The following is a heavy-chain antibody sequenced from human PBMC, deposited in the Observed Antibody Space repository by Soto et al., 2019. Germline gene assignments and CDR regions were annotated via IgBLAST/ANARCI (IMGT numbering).Heavy chain of an antibody. V-gene: IGHV1-69*13. CDR3: ARDNGGYSGYAQGYFDY. Sequence: SVKVSCKASGGTFSSYAISWVRQAPGQGLEWMGGIIPIFGTANYAQKFQGRVTITADESTSTAYMELSSLRSEDTAVYYCARDNGGYSGYAQGYFDYWGQGTLVTVSS. CDR2: IIPIFGTA. CDR1: GGTFSSYA. J-gene: IGHJ4*02. D-gene: IGHD5-12*01.